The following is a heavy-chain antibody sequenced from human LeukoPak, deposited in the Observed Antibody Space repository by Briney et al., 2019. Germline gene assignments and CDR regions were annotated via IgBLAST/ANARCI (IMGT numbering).Heavy chain of an antibody. CDR1: GFTFSSSA. V-gene: IGHV3-30-3*01. CDR2: TSSDGNNK. CDR3: ARVQNGDTYSSGWGCGVDY. Sequence: PGRSLRLSCAASGFTFSSSAMHWVRQAPGKGLEWVAATSSDGNNKYYADSVKGRFTISRDNSKNTLYLQMNSLRAEDTAVYCCARVQNGDTYSSGWGCGVDYWGQGTLVTVSS. J-gene: IGHJ4*02. D-gene: IGHD6-19*01.